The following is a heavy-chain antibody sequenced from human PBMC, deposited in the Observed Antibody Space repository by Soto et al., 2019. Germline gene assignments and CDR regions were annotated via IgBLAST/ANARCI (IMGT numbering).Heavy chain of an antibody. CDR2: ISGSGGST. CDR1: GFTFSSYA. Sequence: LRLSFAASGFTFSSYAMSWVRQAPGKGLEWVSAISGSGGSTYYADSVKGRFTISRDNSKNTLYLQMNSLRAEDTAVYYCAKDPTYYYDSSGKDDAFDIWGQGTMVTVSS. J-gene: IGHJ3*02. D-gene: IGHD3-22*01. V-gene: IGHV3-23*01. CDR3: AKDPTYYYDSSGKDDAFDI.